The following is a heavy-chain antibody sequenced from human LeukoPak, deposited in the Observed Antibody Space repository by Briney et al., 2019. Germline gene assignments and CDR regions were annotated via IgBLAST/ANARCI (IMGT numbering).Heavy chain of an antibody. J-gene: IGHJ3*02. Sequence: SETLSLTCTVSGGSISSSSYYWGWIRQPPRKGLEWIGSTYYSGSTYYNPSLKSRVTISVDTSKNQFSLKLSSVTAADTAVYYCAKQPLDAFDIWGQGTMVTVSS. D-gene: IGHD6-13*01. CDR2: TYYSGST. CDR3: AKQPLDAFDI. CDR1: GGSISSSSYY. V-gene: IGHV4-39*07.